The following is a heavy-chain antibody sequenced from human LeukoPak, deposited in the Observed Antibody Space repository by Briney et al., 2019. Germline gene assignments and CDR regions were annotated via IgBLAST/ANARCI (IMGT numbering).Heavy chain of an antibody. V-gene: IGHV3-23*01. D-gene: IGHD3-10*01. Sequence: GGSLRLTCVVAGITLSNDGMSWVRQAPGKGLEWVSGISERGGSTNYADSVKGRFISSRDTCKNTVYLQMNSLRVEDTAVYFCAKRGIVIRAVIIIGFHKEAYYFDYWGQGILVTVSS. CDR1: GITLSNDG. CDR2: ISERGGST. J-gene: IGHJ4*02. CDR3: AKRGIVIRAVIIIGFHKEAYYFDY.